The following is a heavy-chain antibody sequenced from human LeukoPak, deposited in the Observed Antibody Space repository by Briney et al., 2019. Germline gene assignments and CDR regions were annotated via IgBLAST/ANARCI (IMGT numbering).Heavy chain of an antibody. D-gene: IGHD3-22*01. CDR2: ISGSGGST. Sequence: GGSLRLSCAASGFTFSSYAMSWVRQAPGKGLEWVSAISGSGGSTYYADSVKGRFTISRDNSKNTLYLQMNSLRAEDTAVYYCAKDIPAYYDDSSGYYSEYFDYWGQGTLVTVSS. CDR3: AKDIPAYYDDSSGYYSEYFDY. CDR1: GFTFSSYA. J-gene: IGHJ4*02. V-gene: IGHV3-23*01.